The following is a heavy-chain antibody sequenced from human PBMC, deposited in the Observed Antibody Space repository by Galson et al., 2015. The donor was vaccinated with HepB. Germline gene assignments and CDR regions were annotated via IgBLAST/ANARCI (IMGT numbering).Heavy chain of an antibody. Sequence: SVKVSCKASGYSFTDYNLHWVRQAPGQGLEWMERINPSSGDTNNPQKFQGRVTMTWDTSTSTAYMELSRLRSDDTTVYYCARTGIRGADGFDIWGQGTMVTDTS. CDR1: GYSFTDYN. J-gene: IGHJ3*02. V-gene: IGHV1-2*06. D-gene: IGHD5-24*01. CDR3: ARTGIRGADGFDI. CDR2: INPSSGDT.